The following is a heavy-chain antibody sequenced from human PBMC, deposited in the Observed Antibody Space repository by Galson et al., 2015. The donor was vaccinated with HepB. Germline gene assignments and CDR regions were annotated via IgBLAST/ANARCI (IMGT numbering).Heavy chain of an antibody. CDR2: INPSGGST. J-gene: IGHJ4*02. D-gene: IGHD4-23*01. CDR1: GYTFTSYY. CDR3: ARGAENRMTTVVTDY. V-gene: IGHV1-46*01. Sequence: SVKVSCKASGYTFTSYYMHWVRQAPGQGLEWMGIINPSGGSTSYAQKFQGRVTMTRDTSTSTVYMGLSSLRSEDTAVYYCARGAENRMTTVVTDYWGQGTLVTVSS.